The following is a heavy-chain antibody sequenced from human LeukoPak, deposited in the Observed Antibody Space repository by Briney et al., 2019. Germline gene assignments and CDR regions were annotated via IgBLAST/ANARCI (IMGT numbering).Heavy chain of an antibody. Sequence: SETLSLTCTVSGGSISSYYWSWIRQPPGKGLEWIGYIYYSGSTNYNPSLKSRVTISVDTSKNQFSLKLSSVTAADTAVYYCARVRGHYYYYMDVWGKGTTVTVSS. J-gene: IGHJ6*03. CDR1: GGSISSYY. V-gene: IGHV4-59*01. CDR3: ARVRGHYYYYMDV. CDR2: IYYSGST.